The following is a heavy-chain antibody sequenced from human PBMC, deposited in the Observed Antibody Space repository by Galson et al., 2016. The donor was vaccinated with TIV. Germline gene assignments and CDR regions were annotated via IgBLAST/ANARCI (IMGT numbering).Heavy chain of an antibody. Sequence: SVKVSCKASGYSFTSYHIHWVRQAPGQGLEWMGIINPSGGSASNAQKFQGRVTMTRDTSTSTVYMELSSLRSEDTAVYFCVRDYTAYDSSGDGFDIWGQGTMVTVSS. J-gene: IGHJ3*02. V-gene: IGHV1-46*01. D-gene: IGHD3-22*01. CDR2: INPSGGSA. CDR1: GYSFTSYH. CDR3: VRDYTAYDSSGDGFDI.